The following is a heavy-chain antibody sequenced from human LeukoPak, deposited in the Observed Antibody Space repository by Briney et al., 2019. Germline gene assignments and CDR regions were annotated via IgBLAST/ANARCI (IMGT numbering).Heavy chain of an antibody. CDR3: AAMAPNFDY. J-gene: IGHJ4*02. CDR2: IYSGGST. CDR1: GFTVSSNY. V-gene: IGHV3-66*02. Sequence: PGGSLRLSCAASGFTVSSNYMSWVRQAPGKGREGVSVIYSGGSTYYGDSVKGRFTISRDNPKNTLYLQMNSVRAEDTDVYYCAAMAPNFDYWGQGTLVTVSS. D-gene: IGHD5-18*01.